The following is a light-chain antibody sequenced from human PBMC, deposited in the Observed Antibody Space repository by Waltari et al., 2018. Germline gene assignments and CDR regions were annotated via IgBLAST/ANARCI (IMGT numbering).Light chain of an antibody. CDR2: EVS. CDR3: SSYTSSSTLV. Sequence: QSALTQPASVSGSPGQSITISCAGTSSDVGGYNYVSWYQQHPDKAPQLVIYEVSHRPPGVCSRISGAKSGNTASLTISGLRAEDEADYYCSSYTSSSTLVFGGGTKVTVL. CDR1: SSDVGGYNY. V-gene: IGLV2-14*01. J-gene: IGLJ2*01.